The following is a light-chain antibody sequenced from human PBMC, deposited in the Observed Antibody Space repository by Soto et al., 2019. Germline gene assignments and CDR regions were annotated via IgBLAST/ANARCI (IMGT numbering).Light chain of an antibody. CDR3: QRSYGSPPWT. CDR1: QTISIF. V-gene: IGKV1-39*01. J-gene: IGKJ1*01. Sequence: DIQMTQSPSSLSASVGDRVTITCRASQTISIFLNWNQQKPGKAPKLLIYGASTLQGGVPSRFSGSGSGTDFTLTISRLQPEDFATYYCQRSYGSPPWTFGQGTKVDIK. CDR2: GAS.